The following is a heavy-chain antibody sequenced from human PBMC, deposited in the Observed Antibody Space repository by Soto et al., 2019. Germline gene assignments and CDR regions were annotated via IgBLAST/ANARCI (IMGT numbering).Heavy chain of an antibody. J-gene: IGHJ2*01. CDR2: INAGNGHT. V-gene: IGHV1-3*05. CDR1: GYTFTSYA. CDR3: ARVAVAGTSHGAGYFDL. D-gene: IGHD6-19*01. Sequence: QVQLVQSGAEEKKPGASVKVSCKASGYTFTSYAMHWVRQAPGQRLEWMGWINAGNGHTKYSQKFQGRVTITRDTSASTAYMELSSLRSEDTAVYYCARVAVAGTSHGAGYFDLWGRGTLVTVSS.